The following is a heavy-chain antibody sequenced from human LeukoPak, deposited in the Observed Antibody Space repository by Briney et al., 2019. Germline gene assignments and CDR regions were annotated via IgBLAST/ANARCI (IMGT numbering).Heavy chain of an antibody. Sequence: GGSLRLSCAASGFTFSTHTLHWVRQAPGKGLEYVSTISSNGDSTYYANSVKGRFTISRDNSKNTLYLQMNSLRAEDTAVYYCAREATMVRGVTYYYYYGMDVWGQGTTVTVSS. D-gene: IGHD3-10*01. J-gene: IGHJ6*02. CDR3: AREATMVRGVTYYYYYGMDV. CDR2: ISSNGDST. CDR1: GFTFSTHT. V-gene: IGHV3-64*01.